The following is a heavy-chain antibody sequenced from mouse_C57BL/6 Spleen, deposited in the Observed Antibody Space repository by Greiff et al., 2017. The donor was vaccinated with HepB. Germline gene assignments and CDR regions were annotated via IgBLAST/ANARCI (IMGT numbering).Heavy chain of an antibody. CDR2: IDPSDSYT. Sequence: QVQLQQPGAELVMPGASVKLSCKASGYTFTSYWMHWVKQRPGQGLEWIGEIDPSDSYTNYNQKFKGKSTLTVDKSSSTAYMQLSSLTSEDSAVYYCARRDYYGSSSWYFDVWGTGTTVTVSS. D-gene: IGHD1-1*01. CDR3: ARRDYYGSSSWYFDV. CDR1: GYTFTSYW. V-gene: IGHV1-69*01. J-gene: IGHJ1*03.